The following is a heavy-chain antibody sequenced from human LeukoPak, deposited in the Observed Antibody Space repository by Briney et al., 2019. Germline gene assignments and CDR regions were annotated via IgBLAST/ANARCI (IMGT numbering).Heavy chain of an antibody. CDR2: MNPNSGNT. V-gene: IGHV1-8*01. J-gene: IGHJ5*02. CDR1: GYTFTSYD. D-gene: IGHD6-13*01. CDR3: ASSGGSSWYRGTNWFDP. Sequence: ASVKVSCKASGYTFTSYDINWVRQATGQGLEWMGWMNPNSGNTGYAQKFQGRVTMTRNTSISTAYMELSSLRSEDTAVYYCASSGGSSWYRGTNWFDPWGLGTLVTVSS.